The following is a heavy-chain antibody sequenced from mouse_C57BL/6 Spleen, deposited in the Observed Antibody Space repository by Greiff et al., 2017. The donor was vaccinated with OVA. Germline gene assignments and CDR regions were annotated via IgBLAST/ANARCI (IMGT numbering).Heavy chain of an antibody. Sequence: EVQLQESVAELVRPGASVKLSCTASGFNIKNTYMHWVKQRPDQGLEWIGRIDPANGNTKYAPKFQGKATITADTSSNTAYLQLSSLTSEDTAIYYCARGITTVVATHWYFDVWGTGTTVTVSS. D-gene: IGHD1-1*01. CDR2: IDPANGNT. V-gene: IGHV14-3*01. CDR3: ARGITTVVATHWYFDV. CDR1: GFNIKNTY. J-gene: IGHJ1*03.